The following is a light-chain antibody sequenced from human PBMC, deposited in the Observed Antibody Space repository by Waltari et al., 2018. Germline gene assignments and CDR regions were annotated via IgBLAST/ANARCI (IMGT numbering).Light chain of an antibody. Sequence: EIVLTQSPGPLSLSPGERATLSCRAMQSVGRYLAWYQQKPGQAPRLLIYGASSMATGIPDRCSGSGSGTDFSLTISRLEPEDFAVYYCQNHERLPAMFGQGTKVEIK. V-gene: IGKV3-20*01. CDR1: QSVGRY. CDR2: GAS. CDR3: QNHERLPAM. J-gene: IGKJ1*01.